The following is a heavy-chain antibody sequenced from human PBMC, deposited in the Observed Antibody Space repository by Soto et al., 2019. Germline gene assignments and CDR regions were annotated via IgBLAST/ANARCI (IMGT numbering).Heavy chain of an antibody. J-gene: IGHJ6*02. V-gene: IGHV3-23*01. D-gene: IGHD6-19*01. CDR2: ISGSGGDT. Sequence: GGSLKLSCAASGFSFCTYGIGWVRQPPGKGLEWVSGISGSGGDTYYADSVQGRFTISRDNSKNTLYLGMSSLRAEDTAVYYCARDESGVAGTSGMDVWGQGNTVTVSS. CDR1: GFSFCTYG. CDR3: ARDESGVAGTSGMDV.